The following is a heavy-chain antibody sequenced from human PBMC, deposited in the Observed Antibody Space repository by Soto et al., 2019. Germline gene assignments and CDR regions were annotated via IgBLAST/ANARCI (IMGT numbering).Heavy chain of an antibody. J-gene: IGHJ4*02. CDR3: AKTGYCSGGSCPFDY. Sequence: EVQLLESGGGLVQPGGPLRLSCAASGFTFSSYAMSWVRQAPGKGLEWVSAISGSGGSTYYADSVKGRFTISRDNSKNTLYLQMNSLRAEDTAVYYCAKTGYCSGGSCPFDYWGQGTLVTVSS. D-gene: IGHD2-15*01. CDR2: ISGSGGST. CDR1: GFTFSSYA. V-gene: IGHV3-23*01.